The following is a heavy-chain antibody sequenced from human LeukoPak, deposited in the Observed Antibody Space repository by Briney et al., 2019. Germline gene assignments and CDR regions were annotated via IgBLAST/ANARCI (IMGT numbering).Heavy chain of an antibody. Sequence: RPGGSLRLSCAASGFTFSSYWMHWVRQAPGKGLVWVSRINSDGSSTIYADSVKGRFTISRDKAKNTLYLQMNSLRAEDTAVYYCARKLYGSGSYYWFDYWGQGTLVTVSS. CDR1: GFTFSSYW. J-gene: IGHJ4*02. V-gene: IGHV3-74*01. CDR2: INSDGSST. CDR3: ARKLYGSGSYYWFDY. D-gene: IGHD3-10*01.